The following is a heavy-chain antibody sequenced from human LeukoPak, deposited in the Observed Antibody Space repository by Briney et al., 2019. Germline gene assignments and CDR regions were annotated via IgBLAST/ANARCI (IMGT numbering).Heavy chain of an antibody. Sequence: ASVKVSCKASGYTFTGYYMQWVRQAPGQGLEWMGWINPNSGGTNYAQKFQGRVTMTRDTSISTAYMELSRLRSDDTAVYYCARTPYYDFWSGYPWLDPWGQGTLVTVSS. V-gene: IGHV1-2*02. CDR1: GYTFTGYY. J-gene: IGHJ5*02. D-gene: IGHD3-3*01. CDR3: ARTPYYDFWSGYPWLDP. CDR2: INPNSGGT.